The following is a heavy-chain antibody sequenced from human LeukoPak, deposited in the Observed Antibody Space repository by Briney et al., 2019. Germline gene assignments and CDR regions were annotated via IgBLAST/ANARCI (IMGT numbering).Heavy chain of an antibody. D-gene: IGHD1-26*01. V-gene: IGHV1-2*02. J-gene: IGHJ4*02. CDR2: INPNSGGT. Sequence: ASVKVSCKTSGYTFTDYYMHWVRQAPGQGLEWMGWINPNSGGTNYAQKFQGRVTMTRDTSISTAYMELSRLRSDDTAVYYCARAGRSYRGPSLFDKYFDYWGQGTLVTVSS. CDR1: GYTFTDYY. CDR3: ARAGRSYRGPSLFDKYFDY.